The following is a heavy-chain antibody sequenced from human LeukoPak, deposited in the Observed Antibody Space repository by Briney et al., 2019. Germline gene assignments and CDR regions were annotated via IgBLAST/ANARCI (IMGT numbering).Heavy chain of an antibody. J-gene: IGHJ3*02. V-gene: IGHV4-39*07. Sequence: SETLSLTCTVSGGSISSSSYYWGWIRQPPGKGLEWIGSIYYSGSTYYNPSLKSRVTISVDRSKNQFSLKLSSVTAADTAVYYCARSSSLSPGDDAFDIWGQGTMVTVSS. CDR2: IYYSGST. CDR3: ARSSSLSPGDDAFDI. D-gene: IGHD6-6*01. CDR1: GGSISSSSYY.